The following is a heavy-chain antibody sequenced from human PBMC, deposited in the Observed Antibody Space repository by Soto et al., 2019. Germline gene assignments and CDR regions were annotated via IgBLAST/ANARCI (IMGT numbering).Heavy chain of an antibody. J-gene: IGHJ6*02. CDR3: ARDHGGSTWFVGIYYYFGVDV. CDR2: ISGSSDTI. CDR1: GFTLSSYN. V-gene: IGHV3-48*02. Sequence: EVQLVESGGGLVQPWGSLRLSCAASGFTLSSYNMNWVRQAPGKGLEWVSYISGSSDTIYYADSVKGRFTISRDNAKNSLYLQMDSLRDEDTAVYYCARDHGGSTWFVGIYYYFGVDVWGQGTTVTVSS. D-gene: IGHD6-13*01.